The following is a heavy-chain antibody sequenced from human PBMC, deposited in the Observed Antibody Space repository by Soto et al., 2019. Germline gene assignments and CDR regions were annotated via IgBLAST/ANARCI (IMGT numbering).Heavy chain of an antibody. CDR2: INPSGGST. J-gene: IGHJ5*02. Sequence: ASVKVSCKASGYTFTSYYMHWVRQAPGQGLEWMGIINPSGGSTSYAQKFQGRVTMTRDTSISTAYLQWSSLKASDTAMYYCARHPYYYDSSGPLDPWGQGTLVTVSS. CDR3: ARHPYYYDSSGPLDP. D-gene: IGHD3-22*01. CDR1: GYTFTSYY. V-gene: IGHV1-46*01.